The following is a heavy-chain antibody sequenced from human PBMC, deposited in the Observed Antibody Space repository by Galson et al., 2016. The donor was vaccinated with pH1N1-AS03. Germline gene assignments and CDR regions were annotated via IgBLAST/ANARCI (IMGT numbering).Heavy chain of an antibody. CDR2: ITSDGSSI. CDR3: ARAMYTSGWYGMDV. V-gene: IGHV3-74*01. D-gene: IGHD6-19*01. Sequence: SLRLSCAASGFIFSSDWMHWVRQVPGKGLVWVSRITSDGSSISYADAVKGRFTTSRDNAKNTLYLYMNSLRAEDTAVYHCARAMYTSGWYGMDVWGQGTTVTVS. J-gene: IGHJ6*02. CDR1: GFIFSSDW.